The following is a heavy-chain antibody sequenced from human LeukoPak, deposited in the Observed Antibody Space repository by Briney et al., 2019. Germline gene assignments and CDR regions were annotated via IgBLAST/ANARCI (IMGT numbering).Heavy chain of an antibody. Sequence: PSETLSLTCTVSGGSIRSYYWSWIRQPPGKGLEWIGYIYNSGSTNYNPSLKSRVIISVDTSKNQFSLRLSSVTAADTAVYYCASVVDTATHFDYWGQGTLVTVSS. CDR1: GGSIRSYY. D-gene: IGHD5-18*01. J-gene: IGHJ4*02. V-gene: IGHV4-59*01. CDR2: IYNSGST. CDR3: ASVVDTATHFDY.